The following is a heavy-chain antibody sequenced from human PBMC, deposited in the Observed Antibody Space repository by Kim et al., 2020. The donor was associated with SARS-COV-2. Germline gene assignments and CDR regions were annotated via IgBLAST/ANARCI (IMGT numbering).Heavy chain of an antibody. CDR1: GFTFSNAW. V-gene: IGHV3-15*01. CDR3: TRGGPEEHYGEYPYYYGMDV. CDR2: IKSKIDGGTT. Sequence: GGSLRLSCAASGFTFSNAWMSWVRQAPGKGLEWVGRIKSKIDGGTTDYAAPVKGRLTVSRDDSKNTLYLQMNSLKTEDTAVYYCTRGGPEEHYGEYPYYYGMDVWGQGTTVTVSS. J-gene: IGHJ6*02. D-gene: IGHD4-17*01.